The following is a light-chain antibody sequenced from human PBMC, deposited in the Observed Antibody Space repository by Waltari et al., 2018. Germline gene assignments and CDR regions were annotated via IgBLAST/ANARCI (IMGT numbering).Light chain of an antibody. V-gene: IGKV3-20*01. CDR1: QNIRSNC. Sequence: EIVLTQSPGTLSLSPGERAPLSCRASQNIRSNCLAWYQQKPGQAPRPLIYDASTRATGIPDRFSGSGSGTDFTLTISRLEPEDFAVYYCQQYGSSPFIFGPGTKVDIK. CDR2: DAS. CDR3: QQYGSSPFI. J-gene: IGKJ3*01.